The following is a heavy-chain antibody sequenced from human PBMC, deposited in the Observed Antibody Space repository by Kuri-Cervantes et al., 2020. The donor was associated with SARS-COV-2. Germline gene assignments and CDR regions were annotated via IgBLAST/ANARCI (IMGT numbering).Heavy chain of an antibody. J-gene: IGHJ4*02. D-gene: IGHD2-2*01. CDR3: AREADCSSTSCYDY. Sequence: GESLKISCAASGFTFSSYGMHWVRQAPGKGLEWVAVIWYDGSNKYYADSVKGRFTISRDNSKNTRYLQMNSLRAEDTAVYYCAREADCSSTSCYDYWGQGTLVTVSS. V-gene: IGHV3-33*01. CDR1: GFTFSSYG. CDR2: IWYDGSNK.